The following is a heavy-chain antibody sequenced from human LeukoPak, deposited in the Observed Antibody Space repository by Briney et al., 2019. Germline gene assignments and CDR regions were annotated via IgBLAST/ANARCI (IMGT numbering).Heavy chain of an antibody. J-gene: IGHJ4*02. D-gene: IGHD4-11*01. Sequence: GGSLRLSCSASGFTFSSYAMTWVRQAPGRGLEWVSSITGSGLSTYYADSVKGRFTISRDNSKNTLYLQVSSLRVEDTAVYYCAKSYRNYDYWGQGTLVTVSS. CDR2: ITGSGLST. V-gene: IGHV3-23*01. CDR3: AKSYRNYDY. CDR1: GFTFSSYA.